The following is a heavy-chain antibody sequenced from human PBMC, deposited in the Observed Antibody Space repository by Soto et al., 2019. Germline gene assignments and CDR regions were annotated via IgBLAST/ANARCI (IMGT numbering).Heavy chain of an antibody. D-gene: IGHD5-12*01. J-gene: IGHJ3*02. CDR3: ANGYSGYDAFDI. CDR2: IYYSGST. Sequence: QVQLQESGPGLVKPSETLSLTCTVSGGSISSYYRSWIRQPPGKGLEWIGYIYYSGSTNYNPSLKSRVTISVDTSKNQFSLKLSSVTAADTAVYYCANGYSGYDAFDIWGQGTMVTVSS. V-gene: IGHV4-59*01. CDR1: GGSISSYY.